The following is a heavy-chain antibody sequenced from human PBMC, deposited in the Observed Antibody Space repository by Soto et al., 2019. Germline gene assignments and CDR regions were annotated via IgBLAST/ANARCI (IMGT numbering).Heavy chain of an antibody. V-gene: IGHV3-30-3*01. J-gene: IGHJ4*02. CDR1: GFTFTSYA. D-gene: IGHD5-12*01. CDR2: ISDDGSNK. Sequence: QVQLVESGGGVVQPGRSLRLSCAASGFTFTSYAMHWVRQAPGKGLEWVAVISDDGSNKYYADSVKGRFTISRDNSKNTLYLQMTILRAEDRAVYYCARDARDGYNLYFDYWGQGTLVTVSS. CDR3: ARDARDGYNLYFDY.